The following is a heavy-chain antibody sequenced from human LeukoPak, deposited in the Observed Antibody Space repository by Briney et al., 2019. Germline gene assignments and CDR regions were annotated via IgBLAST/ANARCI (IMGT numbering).Heavy chain of an antibody. CDR3: AREGPKPIVRGTSEGLDY. CDR1: GFTLSDYY. D-gene: IGHD1-26*01. CDR2: ISGTDNTV. Sequence: GGSLRLSCAASGFTLSDYYMSWIRQAPGKGLDWVSYISGTDNTVYYADSVKGRFTISRDDAKNSLYLQMNSLRAEDTAVYYCAREGPKPIVRGTSEGLDYWGKGTLVTVSS. V-gene: IGHV3-11*01. J-gene: IGHJ4*02.